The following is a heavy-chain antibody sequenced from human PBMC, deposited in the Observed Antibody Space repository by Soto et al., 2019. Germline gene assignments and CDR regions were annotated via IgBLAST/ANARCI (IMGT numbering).Heavy chain of an antibody. D-gene: IGHD3-10*01. J-gene: IGHJ4*02. V-gene: IGHV3-23*01. Sequence: GGSLRLSCAASGFTFNNYAMSWVRQAPGKGLEWVSAISAGGGSTYYAESVKGRFTISRDNSRNTLYLQMNSLRAEDTAVYYCARRWGSGSYPTLFDYWGQGTLVTVSS. CDR3: ARRWGSGSYPTLFDY. CDR2: ISAGGGST. CDR1: GFTFNNYA.